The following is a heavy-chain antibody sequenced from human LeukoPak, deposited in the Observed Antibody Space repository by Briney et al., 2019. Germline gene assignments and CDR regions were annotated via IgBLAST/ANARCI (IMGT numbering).Heavy chain of an antibody. D-gene: IGHD2-2*01. CDR3: ARGRIVVVPPAGVGDWFDP. CDR1: GGSFSGYY. J-gene: IGHJ5*02. V-gene: IGHV4-34*01. Sequence: SETLSLTCAVYGGSFSGYYWSWIRQPPGKGLEWIGEINHSGSTNYNPSLKSRVTISVDTSKNQFSLRLNSVTAADTAVYYCARGRIVVVPPAGVGDWFDPWGQGTLVTVSS. CDR2: INHSGST.